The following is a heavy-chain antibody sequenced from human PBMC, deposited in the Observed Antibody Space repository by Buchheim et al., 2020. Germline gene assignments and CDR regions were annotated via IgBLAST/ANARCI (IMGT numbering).Heavy chain of an antibody. V-gene: IGHV4-34*01. Sequence: QVQLQQWGAGLLKPSETLSLTCAVYGGSFSGYYWSWIRQPPGKGLEWIGEINHSGSTNYNPPLKSRVTISVDTSKNQFSLKLSSVTAADTAVYYCARVYSSGWVRWSAFDIWGQGT. J-gene: IGHJ3*02. CDR2: INHSGST. CDR3: ARVYSSGWVRWSAFDI. D-gene: IGHD6-19*01. CDR1: GGSFSGYY.